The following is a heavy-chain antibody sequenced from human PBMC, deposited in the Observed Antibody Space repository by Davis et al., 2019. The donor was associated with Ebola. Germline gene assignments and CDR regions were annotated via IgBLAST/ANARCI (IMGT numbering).Heavy chain of an antibody. CDR2: IIPIFGTA. Sequence: AASVKVSCKASGYTFTSYCISWVRQAPGQGLEWMGGIIPIFGTANYAQKFQGRVTITADKSTSTAYMELSSLRSEDTAVYYCARGRDGFTYDFWGQGTLVTVSS. CDR3: ARGRDGFTYDF. D-gene: IGHD5-24*01. CDR1: GYTFTSYC. V-gene: IGHV1-69*06. J-gene: IGHJ4*02.